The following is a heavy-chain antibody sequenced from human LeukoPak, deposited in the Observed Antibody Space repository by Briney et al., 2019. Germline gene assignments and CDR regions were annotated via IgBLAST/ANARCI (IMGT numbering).Heavy chain of an antibody. CDR3: TQNLVAAAGDH. D-gene: IGHD6-13*01. J-gene: IGHJ4*02. CDR1: GFTFSSYW. CDR2: IKPDGSVG. V-gene: IGHV3-7*01. Sequence: GGSLRLSCAASGFTFSSYWMTWVRQAPGKGLEWAANIKPDGSVGYYVDSVRGRFIISRDNAGNSLYLQMNSLRVEDTAVYYCTQNLVAAAGDHWGQGTLLIVSS.